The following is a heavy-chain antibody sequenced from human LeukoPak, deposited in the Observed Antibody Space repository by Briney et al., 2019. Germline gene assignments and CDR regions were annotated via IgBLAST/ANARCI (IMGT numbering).Heavy chain of an antibody. CDR1: GFTFSSYA. CDR3: ANIAVAGNFDY. V-gene: IGHV3-30-3*01. J-gene: IGHJ4*02. D-gene: IGHD6-19*01. Sequence: GGSLRLSCAASGFTFSSYAMHWVRQAPGKGLEWVAVISYDGSNKYCADSVKGRFTISRDNSKNTLYLQMNSLRAEDTAVYYCANIAVAGNFDYWGQGTLVTVSS. CDR2: ISYDGSNK.